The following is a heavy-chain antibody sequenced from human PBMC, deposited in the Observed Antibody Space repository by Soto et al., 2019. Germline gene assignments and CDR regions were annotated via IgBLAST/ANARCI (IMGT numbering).Heavy chain of an antibody. D-gene: IGHD2-15*01. CDR3: ARDGPEYCSGGSCYRPWFDY. CDR2: INAGNGNI. CDR1: GYTFSNYD. V-gene: IGHV1-3*01. Sequence: ASVKVSCKASGYTFSNYDIHWVRQAPGQRPEWMGGINAGNGNILYSQNFQGRLVISRDTSASTAYMEPSSLRSEDTALYYCARDGPEYCSGGSCYRPWFDYWGQGTLVTVSS. J-gene: IGHJ4*02.